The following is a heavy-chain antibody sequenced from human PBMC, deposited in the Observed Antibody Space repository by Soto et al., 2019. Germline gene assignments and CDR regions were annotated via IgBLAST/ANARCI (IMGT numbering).Heavy chain of an antibody. CDR2: INPSGGST. CDR3: ARPAGRLANWFDP. D-gene: IGHD6-6*01. J-gene: IGHJ5*01. CDR1: GYTFTDYR. Sequence: QVQLVQSGVEVKKPGASVKVSCKASGYTFTDYRMIWVRQAPGQGLEWMGIINPSGGSTNYAPNFQGRGTLTRDSFTSTVYRELSNLRSEDTAVYYCARPAGRLANWFDPWGQGTLVTVSS. V-gene: IGHV1-46*01.